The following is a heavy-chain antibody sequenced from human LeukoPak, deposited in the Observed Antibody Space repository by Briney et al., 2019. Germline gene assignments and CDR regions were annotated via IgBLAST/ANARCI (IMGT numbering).Heavy chain of an antibody. CDR2: SFYTGST. CDR3: ARDYYGSGGFDY. J-gene: IGHJ4*02. Sequence: SETLSLTCTVSGGSISSYYWSWIRQPPGKGLECIGYSFYTGSTNYNPSLKTRVTISVDTSKNQFSLKLSSGPTADTAVYYYARDYYGSGGFDYWGQGTLVTVSS. CDR1: GGSISSYY. V-gene: IGHV4-59*01. D-gene: IGHD3-10*01.